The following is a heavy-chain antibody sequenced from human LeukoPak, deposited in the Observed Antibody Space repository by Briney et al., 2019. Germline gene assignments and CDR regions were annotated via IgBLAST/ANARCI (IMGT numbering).Heavy chain of an antibody. V-gene: IGHV1-69*13. CDR2: IIPIFGTA. Sequence: GASVKVSCKASGGTFSSYAISWVRQAPGQGLEWMGGIIPIFGTANYAQKFQGRVTITADESTSTAYMELSSLRSEDTAVYYCARDGGYCSGGSCYEPENWFDPWGQGTLVTVS. D-gene: IGHD2-15*01. J-gene: IGHJ5*02. CDR3: ARDGGYCSGGSCYEPENWFDP. CDR1: GGTFSSYA.